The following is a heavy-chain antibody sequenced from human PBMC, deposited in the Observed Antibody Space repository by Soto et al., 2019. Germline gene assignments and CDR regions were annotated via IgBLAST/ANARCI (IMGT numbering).Heavy chain of an antibody. CDR2: ISYDGSNK. D-gene: IGHD3-3*01. J-gene: IGHJ6*02. V-gene: IGHV3-30*18. Sequence: GGSLRLSCAASGFTFSSYGMHWVRQAPGKGLEWVAVISYDGSNKYYADSVKGRFTISRENSKNKLYLQMNSLRAEDTAVYYCAKVGLSEGDFWSCYWGTLNYYYYYGMDVWGQGTTVTVSS. CDR1: GFTFSSYG. CDR3: AKVGLSEGDFWSCYWGTLNYYYYYGMDV.